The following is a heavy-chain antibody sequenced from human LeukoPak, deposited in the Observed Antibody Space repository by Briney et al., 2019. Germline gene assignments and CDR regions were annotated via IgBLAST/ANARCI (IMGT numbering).Heavy chain of an antibody. V-gene: IGHV4-4*03. Sequence: PPQTLSLTCAVSGVSISSGNGRSWVRQPPAKGREWIGVIYHSGSTNYNTSLQTRVNISVDKSRNKFSLKLSSVTAADTVVYYFARDRGRYDFWSGYSFDAFDIWGQGTMVTVSS. CDR3: ARDRGRYDFWSGYSFDAFDI. CDR2: IYHSGST. CDR1: GVSISSGNG. D-gene: IGHD3-3*01. J-gene: IGHJ3*02.